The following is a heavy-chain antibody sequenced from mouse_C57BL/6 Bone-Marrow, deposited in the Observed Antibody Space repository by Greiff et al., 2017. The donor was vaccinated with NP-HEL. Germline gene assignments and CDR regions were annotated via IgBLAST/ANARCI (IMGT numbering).Heavy chain of an antibody. D-gene: IGHD2-1*01. CDR3: ASHLLWNYWWYFDV. CDR1: GYTFTSYW. V-gene: IGHV1-55*01. Sequence: QVQLQQPGAELVKPGASVKMSCKASGYTFTSYWITWVKQRPGQGLEWIGDIYPGSGSTNYNEKFKSKATLTVDTSSSTAYMQLSSLTSEDSAVYYCASHLLWNYWWYFDVWGTGTTVTVSS. J-gene: IGHJ1*03. CDR2: IYPGSGST.